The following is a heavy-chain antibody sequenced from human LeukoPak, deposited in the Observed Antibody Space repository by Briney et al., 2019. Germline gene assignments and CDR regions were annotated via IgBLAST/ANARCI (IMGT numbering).Heavy chain of an antibody. CDR1: GFTFSDYY. D-gene: IGHD6-13*01. V-gene: IGHV3-11*01. J-gene: IGHJ4*02. Sequence: GGSLRLSCAVSGFTFSDYYMSWIRQAPGKGLEWVSFISSGGSTISHADSVKGRFTISRDNADNSLYLQMNSLRAEDTAVYYCARRATAGSCFDYWGQGTLVTVSS. CDR2: ISSGGSTI. CDR3: ARRATAGSCFDY.